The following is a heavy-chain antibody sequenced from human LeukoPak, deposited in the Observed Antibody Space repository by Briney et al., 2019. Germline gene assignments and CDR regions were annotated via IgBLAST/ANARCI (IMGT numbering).Heavy chain of an antibody. D-gene: IGHD3-3*01. Sequence: GGSLRLSCAASGFTFSSYWMSWVRQAPGKGLEWVANIKQDGSEKHYVDSVKGRFTISRDNAKNSLYLQMNSLRAEDTAVYYCARDRYYDFWSGYPYMANWFDPWGQGTLVTVSS. CDR2: IKQDGSEK. CDR3: ARDRYYDFWSGYPYMANWFDP. J-gene: IGHJ5*02. CDR1: GFTFSSYW. V-gene: IGHV3-7*01.